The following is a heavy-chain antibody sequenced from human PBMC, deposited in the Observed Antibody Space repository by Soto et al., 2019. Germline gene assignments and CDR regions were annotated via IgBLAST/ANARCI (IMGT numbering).Heavy chain of an antibody. D-gene: IGHD3-22*01. Sequence: QVQLQESGPGLVKPSQTLSLTCTVSGGSISSGGYYWSWIRQHPGKGLEWIGYIYYSGSTYYNPSLKSRVTISVDTSKNQCSLKLSSVTAADTAVYYCARDQSNYYDSSIGFDPWGQGTLVTVSS. J-gene: IGHJ5*02. CDR3: ARDQSNYYDSSIGFDP. CDR1: GGSISSGGYY. V-gene: IGHV4-31*03. CDR2: IYYSGST.